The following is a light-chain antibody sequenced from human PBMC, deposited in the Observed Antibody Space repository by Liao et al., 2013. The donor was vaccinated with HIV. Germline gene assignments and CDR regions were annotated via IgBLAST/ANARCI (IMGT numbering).Light chain of an antibody. Sequence: SFDLAQPPSVSVSPGQTASITCSGDNLGDKYAFWYQQKPGQSPVLVIYQDTKRPSGIPERFSGSNSGNTATLTISGTQAVDEADYYCQTWDTGTGVFGTGTKVTV. CDR3: QTWDTGTGV. CDR1: NLGDKY. V-gene: IGLV3-1*01. J-gene: IGLJ1*01. CDR2: QDT.